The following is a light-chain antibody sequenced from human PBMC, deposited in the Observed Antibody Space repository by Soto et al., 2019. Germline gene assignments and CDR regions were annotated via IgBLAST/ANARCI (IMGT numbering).Light chain of an antibody. J-gene: IGKJ4*01. V-gene: IGKV3-11*01. CDR1: QSVSSY. Sequence: EIVLTQSPATLSLSPGERATLSCRASQSVSSYLAWYQQKPGQAPRLLIYDASNRATGIPARFSGSGSGTDFTLTISSLEPEDIAVYYCQQRSNWPPGTFGGGTKVEIK. CDR3: QQRSNWPPGT. CDR2: DAS.